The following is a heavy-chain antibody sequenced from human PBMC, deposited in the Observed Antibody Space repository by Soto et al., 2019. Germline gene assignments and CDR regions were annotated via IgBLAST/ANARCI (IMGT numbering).Heavy chain of an antibody. CDR2: SRDKGNSYST. J-gene: IGHJ4*02. CDR3: TRSITGTTSFDY. CDR1: VFTFSDYY. Sequence: GGSLTLSCAGSVFTFSDYYIDWVRQAPGKGLEWVGRSRDKGNSYSTDYAASVKGRFTVSRDASKNSLYLQMNSLKTEDTALYYCTRSITGTTSFDYWGQGTLVTVSS. V-gene: IGHV3-72*01. D-gene: IGHD1-7*01.